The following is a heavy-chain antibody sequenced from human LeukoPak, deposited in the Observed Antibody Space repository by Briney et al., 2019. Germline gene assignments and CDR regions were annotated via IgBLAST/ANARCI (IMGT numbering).Heavy chain of an antibody. V-gene: IGHV4-30-4*08. Sequence: PSQTLSLTCTVSGGSISSGDYYWSWIRQPPGKGLEWIGYIYYSGSTNYNPSLKSRVTISVDTSKNQFSLKLSSVTAADTAVYYCARRGGYCSSTSCYFWFDPWGQGTLVTVSS. CDR2: IYYSGST. CDR1: GGSISSGDYY. D-gene: IGHD2-2*01. J-gene: IGHJ5*02. CDR3: ARRGGYCSSTSCYFWFDP.